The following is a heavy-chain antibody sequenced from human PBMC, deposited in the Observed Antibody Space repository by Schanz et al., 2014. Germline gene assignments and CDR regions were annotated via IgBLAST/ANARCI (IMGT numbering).Heavy chain of an antibody. V-gene: IGHV1-18*01. D-gene: IGHD3-10*01. Sequence: QLMQSGSEVRKPGASVKVSCKASGYIFGSHGMTWVRQAPGQGPELMGWINAHTGNTQYAQKLQSRDNMARDTVTSTVHLELTRLRTDDTAIYYCARVHIATYHYNSPGAFDIWGQGTRVTVSS. J-gene: IGHJ3*02. CDR2: INAHTGNT. CDR1: GYIFGSHG. CDR3: ARVHIATYHYNSPGAFDI.